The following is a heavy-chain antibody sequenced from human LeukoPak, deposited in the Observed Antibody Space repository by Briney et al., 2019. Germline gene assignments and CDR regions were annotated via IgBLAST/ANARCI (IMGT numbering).Heavy chain of an antibody. J-gene: IGHJ3*02. CDR2: INAGNGNT. V-gene: IGHV1-3*01. CDR1: GYTFTSYA. Sequence: ASVTVSFTASGYTFTSYAMHWVRQAPGQRLEWMGWINAGNGNTKYSQKFQGRVTITRDTSASTAYMELSSLRSEDTAVYYCATGDQDAFDIWGQGTMVTVSS. CDR3: ATGDQDAFDI. D-gene: IGHD7-27*01.